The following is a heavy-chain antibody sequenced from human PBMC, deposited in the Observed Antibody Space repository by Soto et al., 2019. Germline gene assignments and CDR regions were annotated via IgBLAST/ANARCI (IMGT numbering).Heavy chain of an antibody. Sequence: GESLKISFKGSGYSFTSYLICWVRQMPGKGLEWMGIIYPGDSDTRYSPSFQGQVTISADKSISTAYLQWSSLKASDTAMYYCARHQTTRGSRRFEPWGQGTLITVCS. V-gene: IGHV5-51*01. CDR1: GYSFTSYL. D-gene: IGHD1-1*01. J-gene: IGHJ5*02. CDR3: ARHQTTRGSRRFEP. CDR2: IYPGDSDT.